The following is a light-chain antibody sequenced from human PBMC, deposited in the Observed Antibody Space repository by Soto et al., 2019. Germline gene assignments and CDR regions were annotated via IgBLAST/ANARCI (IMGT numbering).Light chain of an antibody. CDR3: QQSYTLSPLT. CDR1: QSISNY. V-gene: IGKV1-39*01. CDR2: AAS. Sequence: DIQMTQSPSSLSASVGGRVIITCRTIQSISNYLNWYQHKPGKAPKVLISAASNLQSGVPSRFSGSGSGTVFTLTISSLQPEDFATYFCQQSYTLSPLTFGGGTKVDIK. J-gene: IGKJ4*01.